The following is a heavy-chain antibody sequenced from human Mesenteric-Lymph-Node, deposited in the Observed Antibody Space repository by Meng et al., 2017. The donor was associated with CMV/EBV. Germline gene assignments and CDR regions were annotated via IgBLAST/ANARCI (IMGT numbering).Heavy chain of an antibody. CDR2: MNPNSGTT. D-gene: IGHD3-22*01. CDR1: YTFTSYD. J-gene: IGHJ5*02. Sequence: YTFTSYDSDWVRQATGQGLEWMGWMNPNSGTTGYAQKFQGRVTITRNTSISTAYMELSSLRSEDTAVYYGARGAYYYDSSAHNWFDPWGQGTLVTVSS. CDR3: ARGAYYYDSSAHNWFDP. V-gene: IGHV1-8*03.